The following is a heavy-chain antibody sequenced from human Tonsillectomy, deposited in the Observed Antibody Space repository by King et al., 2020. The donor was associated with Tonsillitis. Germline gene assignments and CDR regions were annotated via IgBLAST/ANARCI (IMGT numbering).Heavy chain of an antibody. J-gene: IGHJ5*02. CDR1: GGSISSYY. V-gene: IGHV4-59*01. CDR2: IYYSGST. Sequence: QMQLQESGPGLVKPSETLSLTCTVSGGSISSYYWSWIRQPPGKGLEWIGYIYYSGSTNYNPSLKSRVTISVETSKNQFSLKLCSVTAADTAVYYCARDLLIGGASWFDPWGQGTLVTVSS. D-gene: IGHD3-10*01. CDR3: ARDLLIGGASWFDP.